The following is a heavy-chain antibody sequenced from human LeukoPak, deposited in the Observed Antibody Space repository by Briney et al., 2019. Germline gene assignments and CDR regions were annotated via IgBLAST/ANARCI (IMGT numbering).Heavy chain of an antibody. CDR3: VRQVDITMALPEY. CDR1: GYTFSSYG. CDR2: ISGYNGNT. J-gene: IGHJ4*02. V-gene: IGHV1-18*01. Sequence: ASVKVTCKASGYTFSSYGITWVRQAPGQGLEWMGWISGYNGNTKYAQKLQGRVTLTTDTSTTTAYMELRSLRSDDTAVYYCVRQVDITMALPEYWGQGTLVTVSS. D-gene: IGHD5-18*01.